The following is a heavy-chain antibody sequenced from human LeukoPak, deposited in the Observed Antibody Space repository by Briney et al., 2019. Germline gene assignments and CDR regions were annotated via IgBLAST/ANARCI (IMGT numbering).Heavy chain of an antibody. CDR2: ISLSGQT. D-gene: IGHD1-26*01. Sequence: SGTLALTCGVPGGSIRSTNWWSWVRQPPGQGLEWIGEISLSGQTNFNPSLNGRVTMSLDESRNQLSLKLTSVTAADTAIYYCSRESGAFCPFGYWGQGTLVIVPP. J-gene: IGHJ4*02. V-gene: IGHV4-4*02. CDR1: GGSIRSTNW. CDR3: SRESGAFCPFGY.